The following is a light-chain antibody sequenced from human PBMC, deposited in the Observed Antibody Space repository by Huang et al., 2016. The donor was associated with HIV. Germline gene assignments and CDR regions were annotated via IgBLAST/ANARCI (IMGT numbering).Light chain of an antibody. CDR3: QQSYSTPT. V-gene: IGKV1-39*01. Sequence: DIQMTQPPSSLSASVGDRVTITCRASQSISSSLNWYQQKPGKAPKLLIYAASSLQSGVASRFSGSGSGTDFTLTISSLQPEDFATYYCQQSYSTPTFGQGTKLEIK. CDR1: QSISSS. J-gene: IGKJ2*01. CDR2: AAS.